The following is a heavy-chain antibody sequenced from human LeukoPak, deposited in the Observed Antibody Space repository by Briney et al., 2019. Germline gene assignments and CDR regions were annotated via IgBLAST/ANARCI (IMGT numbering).Heavy chain of an antibody. CDR2: ISAYNGNT. Sequence: GASVKVSCKASGYTFTSYGISWVRQAPGQGLEWMGWISAYNGNTNYAQKLQGRVTMTTDTSTSTAYMELRSLRSDDTAVYYSARGLSVGYCSSTSCSDWDYYGMDVWGQGTTVTVSS. J-gene: IGHJ6*02. V-gene: IGHV1-18*01. CDR3: ARGLSVGYCSSTSCSDWDYYGMDV. D-gene: IGHD2-2*01. CDR1: GYTFTSYG.